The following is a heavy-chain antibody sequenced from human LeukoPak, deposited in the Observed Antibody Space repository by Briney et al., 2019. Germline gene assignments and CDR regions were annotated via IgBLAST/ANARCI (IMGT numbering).Heavy chain of an antibody. CDR3: ARSDYGKCYYYGMDV. Sequence: SETLSLTCTVSGGSISSYYWSWIRQPPGKGLEWIGYIYYSGSTNYNPSLKSRVTISVDTSKNQFSLKLGSVTAADTAVYYCARSDYGKCYYYGMDVWGQGTTVTVSS. V-gene: IGHV4-59*01. CDR1: GGSISSYY. D-gene: IGHD4-17*01. J-gene: IGHJ6*02. CDR2: IYYSGST.